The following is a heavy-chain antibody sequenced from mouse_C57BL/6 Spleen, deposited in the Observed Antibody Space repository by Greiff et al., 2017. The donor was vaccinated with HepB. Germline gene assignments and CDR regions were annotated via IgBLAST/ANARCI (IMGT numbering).Heavy chain of an antibody. J-gene: IGHJ1*03. CDR3: ATAYYSNYWYFDV. Sequence: VKLKQPGAELVKPGASVKLSCKASGYTFTSYWMHWVKQRPGQGLEWIGMIHPNSGSTNYNEKFKSKATLTVDKSSSTAYMQLSSLTSEDSAVYYCATAYYSNYWYFDVWGTGTTVTVSS. V-gene: IGHV1-64*01. CDR2: IHPNSGST. CDR1: GYTFTSYW. D-gene: IGHD2-5*01.